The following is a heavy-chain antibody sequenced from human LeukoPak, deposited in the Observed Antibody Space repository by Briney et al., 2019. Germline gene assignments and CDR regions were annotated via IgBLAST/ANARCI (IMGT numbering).Heavy chain of an antibody. Sequence: PSETLSLTCTVSGASISSYYWSWIRQPAGKGLEWIGRIYTSGSTDYHPSLKSRVTMSVDTSKNQFSLKLSSVTAADTAVYYCARGLNKRVAAPPRKYNWFDPWGQGTLVTVSS. CDR1: GASISSYY. CDR2: IYTSGST. D-gene: IGHD2-15*01. J-gene: IGHJ5*02. CDR3: ARGLNKRVAAPPRKYNWFDP. V-gene: IGHV4-4*07.